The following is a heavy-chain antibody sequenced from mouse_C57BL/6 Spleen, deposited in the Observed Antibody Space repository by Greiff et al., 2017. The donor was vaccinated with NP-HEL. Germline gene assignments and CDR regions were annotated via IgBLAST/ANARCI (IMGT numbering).Heavy chain of an antibody. J-gene: IGHJ1*03. CDR2: IYPGDGDT. CDR1: GYAFSSYW. V-gene: IGHV1-80*01. CDR3: ARGVTTVVNGGYIDV. D-gene: IGHD1-1*01. Sequence: VQLQQSGAELVKPGASVKISCKASGYAFSSYWMNWVKQRPGKGLEWIGQIYPGDGDTNYNGKFKGKATLTADKSSSTAYMQLSSLTSEDSAVYFCARGVTTVVNGGYIDVWGTGTTVTVSS.